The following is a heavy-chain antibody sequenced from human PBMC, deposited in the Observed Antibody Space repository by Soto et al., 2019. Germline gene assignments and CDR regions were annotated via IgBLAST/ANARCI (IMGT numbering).Heavy chain of an antibody. J-gene: IGHJ6*02. CDR3: ARVVGGYSGYDSLLNHYSGMDV. CDR2: IIPIFGTA. D-gene: IGHD5-12*01. V-gene: IGHV1-69*13. Sequence: SVKVSCKASGGTFSSYAISWVRQAPGQGLEWMGGIIPIFGTANYAQKFQGRVTITADESTSTAYMELSSLRSADTAVYYCARVVGGYSGYDSLLNHYSGMDVWGQGTTVTVSS. CDR1: GGTFSSYA.